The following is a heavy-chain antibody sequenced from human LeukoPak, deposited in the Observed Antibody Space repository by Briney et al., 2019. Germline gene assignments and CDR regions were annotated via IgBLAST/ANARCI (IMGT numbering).Heavy chain of an antibody. CDR2: ICYDGSNK. J-gene: IGHJ4*02. D-gene: IGHD3-10*01. CDR3: ARDPFSRERYYGSYLDY. CDR1: GFTFSSYG. Sequence: PGRSLRLSCAASGFTFSSYGMHWVRQAPGNELEGVALICYDGSNKYHEDSVKGPFTISRDESKHTLYLQMNRLRAEDTAVYDCARDPFSRERYYGSYLDYWGQGTLVTVSS. V-gene: IGHV3-33*01.